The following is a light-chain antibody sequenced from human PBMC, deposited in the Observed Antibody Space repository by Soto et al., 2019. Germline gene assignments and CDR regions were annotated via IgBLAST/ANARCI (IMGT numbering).Light chain of an antibody. J-gene: IGKJ4*01. CDR3: QQRSNWPST. CDR2: DAS. CDR1: QSVSSY. Sequence: EIVLTQSPATLSLSPGERATLSFRASQSVSSYLAWYQQKPGQAPRLLIYDASSRATGSPARFSGSGSGTDFTLTITSREPEDFAVYYCQQRSNWPSTFGGGTKVEI. V-gene: IGKV3-11*01.